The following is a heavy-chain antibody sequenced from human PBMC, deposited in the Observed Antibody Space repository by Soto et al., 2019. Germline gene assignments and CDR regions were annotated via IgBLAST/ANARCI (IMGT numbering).Heavy chain of an antibody. CDR1: GFTVSSNY. CDR2: IYSGGST. V-gene: IGHV3-66*01. Sequence: PGGSLRLSCAASGFTVSSNYMSWVRQAPGKGLEWVSVIYSGGSTYYADSVKGRFTISRDNSKNTLYLQMNSLRAEDTAVYYCARDYSSGWIDAFDIWGQGTMVTVSS. J-gene: IGHJ3*02. CDR3: ARDYSSGWIDAFDI. D-gene: IGHD6-19*01.